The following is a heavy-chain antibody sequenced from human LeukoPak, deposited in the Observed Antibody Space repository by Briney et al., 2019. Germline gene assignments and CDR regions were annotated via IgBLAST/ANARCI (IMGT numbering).Heavy chain of an antibody. CDR1: GFTFSSYS. Sequence: GGSLRLSRAASGFTFSSYSMNWVRQAPGKGLEWVSYISSGSRTMYYADSLKGRFTISRDNAKNSLYLQMNSLRAEDTAVYYCARGRTALYYYDTSVYYPYYFDYWGQGTLVTVSS. J-gene: IGHJ4*02. V-gene: IGHV3-48*04. CDR2: ISSGSRTM. D-gene: IGHD3-22*01. CDR3: ARGRTALYYYDTSVYYPYYFDY.